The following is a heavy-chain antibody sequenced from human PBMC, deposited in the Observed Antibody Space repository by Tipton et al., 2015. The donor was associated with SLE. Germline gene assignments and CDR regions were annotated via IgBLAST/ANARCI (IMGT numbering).Heavy chain of an antibody. J-gene: IGHJ4*02. CDR1: GYSFANYW. Sequence: QLVQSGAEVKKPGESLKISCKGSGYSFANYWIGWVRQMPGKGLEWMGIGYPDSSETRYSPSFQGHVSISADKSLSIAYLQWSSLKASDTAMYYCARHLSGYYGPSFDYWGQGTLVTVSS. CDR2: GYPDSSET. CDR3: ARHLSGYYGPSFDY. V-gene: IGHV5-51*06. D-gene: IGHD3-10*01.